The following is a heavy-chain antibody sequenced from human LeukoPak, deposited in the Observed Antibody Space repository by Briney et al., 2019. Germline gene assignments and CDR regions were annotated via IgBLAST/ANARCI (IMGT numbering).Heavy chain of an antibody. CDR2: INPNSGGT. V-gene: IGHV1-2*02. CDR3: ARDYYDSSGYAH. Sequence: ASVKVSCKASGYTFTSYYMHWVRQAPGQGLEWMGWINPNSGGTNYAQKFQGRVTMTRDTSISTAYMELSRLRSDDTAVYYCARDYYDSSGYAHWGQGTLVTVSS. D-gene: IGHD3-22*01. J-gene: IGHJ4*02. CDR1: GYTFTSYY.